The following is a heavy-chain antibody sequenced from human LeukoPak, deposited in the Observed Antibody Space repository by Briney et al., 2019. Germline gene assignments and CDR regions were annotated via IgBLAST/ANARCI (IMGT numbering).Heavy chain of an antibody. CDR2: INPSGGST. J-gene: IGHJ4*02. V-gene: IGHV1-46*01. CDR1: GYTFTSYY. D-gene: IGHD3-10*01. CDR3: ARDLGGYYGSGSYPY. Sequence: ASVKVSCKASGYTFTSYYMHWVRQAPGQGLEWMGIINPSGGSTSYAQKFQGRVTMTRDTSTSTVYMELSSLRSEDTAVYYCARDLGGYYGSGSYPYWGQGTLVAVSS.